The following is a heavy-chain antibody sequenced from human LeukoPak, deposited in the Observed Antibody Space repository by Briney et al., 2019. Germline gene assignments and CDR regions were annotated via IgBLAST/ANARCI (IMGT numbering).Heavy chain of an antibody. CDR2: ITPSGSYT. D-gene: IGHD5/OR15-5a*01. J-gene: IGHJ4*02. V-gene: IGHV3-11*05. CDR1: GFIFSDFY. Sequence: GGSLRLSCAGSGFIFSDFYMNWVRRAPGQGVEGLAYITPSGSYTAYGDSVKGRFVVSRDNTKDSVYLQMNSLRAEDTAMYFCACDQVSGVFDYWGQGARVTVS. CDR3: ACDQVSGVFDY.